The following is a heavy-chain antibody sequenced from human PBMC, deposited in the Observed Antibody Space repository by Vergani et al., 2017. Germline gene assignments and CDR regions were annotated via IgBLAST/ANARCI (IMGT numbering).Heavy chain of an antibody. J-gene: IGHJ6*02. CDR2: TYYRSKWYH. CDR3: ARASVPYDFFWDYYGMDV. CDR1: GDSVSRNSAA. D-gene: IGHD3-16*01. V-gene: IGHV6-1*01. Sequence: QVQLQQSGPGLVKPSQTLSLTCAISGDSVSRNSAAWNWIRQSPSRGLEWLGRTYYRSKWYHDYAVSVKSRITINPDTSKNQFSLQLNSVTPEDTAVYYCARASVPYDFFWDYYGMDVWGQGTTVTVSS.